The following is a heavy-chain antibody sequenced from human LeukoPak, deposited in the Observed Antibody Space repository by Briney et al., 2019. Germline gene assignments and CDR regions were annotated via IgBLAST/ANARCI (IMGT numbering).Heavy chain of an antibody. D-gene: IGHD7-27*01. Sequence: GGSLRLSCAASGFTFSSYAMTWVRQAPGKGLEWVANLDPSGSQKRYVDSVKGRFTTSRDNPGTSLFLEMNSLRAEDTAIYYCAIWASDNYWGQGTLVTVSS. J-gene: IGHJ4*02. CDR1: GFTFSSYA. CDR2: LDPSGSQK. V-gene: IGHV3-7*01. CDR3: AIWASDNY.